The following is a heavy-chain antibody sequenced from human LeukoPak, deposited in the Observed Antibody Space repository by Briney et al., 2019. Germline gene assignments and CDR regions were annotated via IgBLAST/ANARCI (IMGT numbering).Heavy chain of an antibody. CDR1: GGTFSSYA. Sequence: SVKVSCKASGGTFSSYAISWVRQAPGQGLEWMGGIIPIFGTANYAQKFQGRVTITTDESTSTAYMELSSLRSGDTAVYYCASSRGYYYDSSGYYYAFDIWGQGTMVTVSS. V-gene: IGHV1-69*05. CDR3: ASSRGYYYDSSGYYYAFDI. J-gene: IGHJ3*02. CDR2: IIPIFGTA. D-gene: IGHD3-22*01.